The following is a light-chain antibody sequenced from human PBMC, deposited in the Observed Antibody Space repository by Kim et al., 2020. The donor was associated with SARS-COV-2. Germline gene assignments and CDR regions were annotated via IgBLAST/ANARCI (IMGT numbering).Light chain of an antibody. J-gene: IGKJ2*01. Sequence: ASISCRSSRSLVHSDGNTYLIWFQQRPGQSPRRLIYEVSNRDSGVPDRFSGSGSGTDFTLKISRVEAEDIGVYYCMQGTHWLPGYTFGQGTKLEI. CDR2: EVS. CDR3: MQGTHWLPGYT. V-gene: IGKV2-30*02. CDR1: RSLVHSDGNTY.